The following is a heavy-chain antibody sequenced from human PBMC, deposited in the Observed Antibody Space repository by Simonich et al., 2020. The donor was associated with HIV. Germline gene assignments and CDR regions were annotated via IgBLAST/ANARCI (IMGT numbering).Heavy chain of an antibody. Sequence: EVQLVESGGGLVKPGGSLRLSCAASGFTFSSNSMNWVRQAPGKGLEWVSSISSSSIYIYYADSVKGRFTISRDNAKNSLYLQMNSLRAEDTAVYYCARDGRKGSSTSCSDYWGQGTLVTVSS. J-gene: IGHJ4*02. CDR3: ARDGRKGSSTSCSDY. D-gene: IGHD2-2*01. V-gene: IGHV3-21*01. CDR2: ISSSSIYI. CDR1: GFTFSSNS.